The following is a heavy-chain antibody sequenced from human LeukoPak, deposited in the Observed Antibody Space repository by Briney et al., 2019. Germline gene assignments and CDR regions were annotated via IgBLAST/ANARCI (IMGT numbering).Heavy chain of an antibody. CDR2: MSHDGSNE. J-gene: IGHJ4*02. V-gene: IGHV3-30*19. Sequence: GGSLRLSCAASGFTFSSYGMHWVRQAPGKGLEWVAVMSHDGSNEYYADSVKGRFTISRDNSKNTLSLQMNSLRAEDTAVYYCVRDISGEKSFDYWGQGTLVTVSS. CDR3: VRDISGEKSFDY. D-gene: IGHD3-10*01. CDR1: GFTFSSYG.